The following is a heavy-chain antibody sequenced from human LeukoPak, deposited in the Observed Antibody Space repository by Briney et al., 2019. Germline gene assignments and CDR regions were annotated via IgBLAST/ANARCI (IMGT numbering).Heavy chain of an antibody. D-gene: IGHD2-15*01. CDR3: ARRLVDSNDGYDV. CDR2: INPNSGGT. J-gene: IGHJ3*01. V-gene: IGHV1-2*02. Sequence: GAPVKVSCKTSGYTFTSYGISWVRQAPGQGLEWMGWINPNSGGTSYAQPFKDRVTMTRDTAISTAYMELSSLRSDDTAVYYCARRLVDSNDGYDVWGQGTMVTVSS. CDR1: GYTFTSYG.